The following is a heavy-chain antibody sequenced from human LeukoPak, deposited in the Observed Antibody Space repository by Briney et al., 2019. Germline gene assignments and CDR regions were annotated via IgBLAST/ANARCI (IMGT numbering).Heavy chain of an antibody. CDR2: INHSGST. CDR1: GGSFSGYY. CDR3: ARGGYCSGGNCYDPTGFDP. D-gene: IGHD2-15*01. V-gene: IGHV4-34*01. Sequence: SETLSLTCAVSGGSFSGYYLSWIRLPPGKGLEWIGEINHSGSTNYNPSLKSRITISVDTSKNQFSLKLNSVTAADTAVYYCARGGYCSGGNCYDPTGFDPWGQGTLVSVSS. J-gene: IGHJ5*02.